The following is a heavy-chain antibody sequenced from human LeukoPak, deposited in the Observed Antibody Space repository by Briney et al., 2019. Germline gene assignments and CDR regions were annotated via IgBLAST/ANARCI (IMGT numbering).Heavy chain of an antibody. V-gene: IGHV3-30*18. CDR1: GFTFSSYG. D-gene: IGHD2/OR15-2a*01. Sequence: GGSLRLSCVASGFTFSSYGMHWVRQAPGKGLEWVAVISSDGKTEIYADSVRGRFTISRDNSKGTHYLQMNSLRSEDTAVYYCAKAQPTLISRGFLSWGQGALVTVSS. CDR3: AKAQPTLISRGFLS. J-gene: IGHJ5*02. CDR2: ISSDGKTE.